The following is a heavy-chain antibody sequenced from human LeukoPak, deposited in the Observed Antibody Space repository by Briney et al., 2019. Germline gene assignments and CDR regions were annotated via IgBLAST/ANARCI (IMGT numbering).Heavy chain of an antibody. CDR3: ARDLEVVVVAATPNAMDV. CDR2: IDSSRTYI. J-gene: IGHJ6*02. V-gene: IGHV3-21*01. CDR1: DFTFSHYN. Sequence: GGSLRLSCTASDFTFSHYNMNWVRQAPGKGLEWVSSIDSSRTYIFYADSVRGRFTISRDNAKNSLYLHMKSLKAEDTAVYYCARDLEVVVVAATPNAMDVWGQETTVIVSS. D-gene: IGHD2-15*01.